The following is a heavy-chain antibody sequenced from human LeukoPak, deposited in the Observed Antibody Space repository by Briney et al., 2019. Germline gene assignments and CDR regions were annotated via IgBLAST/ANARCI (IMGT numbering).Heavy chain of an antibody. V-gene: IGHV5-51*01. D-gene: IGHD2/OR15-2a*01. J-gene: IGHJ1*01. CDR3: ARGINDEYFQS. Sequence: GESLKISSKDSPYYFINFWIGWVRQMPGKGLEWMGIIYPADSDTRYNPSFQGHVTISADRSASTAYLQWHSLKASDTAIYYCARGINDEYFQSWGQGTLVTVSS. CDR1: PYYFINFW. CDR2: IYPADSDT.